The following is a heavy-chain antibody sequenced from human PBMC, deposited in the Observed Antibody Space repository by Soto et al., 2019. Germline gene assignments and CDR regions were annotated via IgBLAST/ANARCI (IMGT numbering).Heavy chain of an antibody. J-gene: IGHJ4*02. Sequence: SVKVSCKASGGTFSNSAIIWVRQAPGQGLEWMGGILPILGTPNYAQKFQGRLTITADESSSTAYMELSSLRSEDTAVYYCASTIAVAGTDYWGQGTLVTVSS. V-gene: IGHV1-69*13. CDR1: GGTFSNSA. CDR2: ILPILGTP. D-gene: IGHD6-19*01. CDR3: ASTIAVAGTDY.